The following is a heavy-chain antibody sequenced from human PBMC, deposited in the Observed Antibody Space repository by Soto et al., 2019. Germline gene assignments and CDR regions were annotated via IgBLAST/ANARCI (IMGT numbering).Heavy chain of an antibody. CDR2: ISVYNGNT. CDR3: ARGFGSLAY. Sequence: ASVKVSCKATGYTFTNYAMTWVRQAPGRGLEWMGWISVYNGNTNYAQKLQGRVTMTTDTSTSTAYMELTGLKSDDTAVYYCARGFGSLAYWGQGTQVTVSS. D-gene: IGHD3-10*01. V-gene: IGHV1-18*01. CDR1: GYTFTNYA. J-gene: IGHJ4*02.